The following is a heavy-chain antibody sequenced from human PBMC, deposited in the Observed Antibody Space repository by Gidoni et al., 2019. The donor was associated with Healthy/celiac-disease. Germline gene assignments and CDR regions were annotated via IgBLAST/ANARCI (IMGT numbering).Heavy chain of an antibody. CDR2: IYTSGST. V-gene: IGHV4-4*07. J-gene: IGHJ3*02. CDR1: GGSISSYY. Sequence: QVQLQESGPGLVKPSEPLSLTCTVPGGSISSYYWSWIRQPAGKGLEWIGRIYTSGSTNYNPSLKSRVTMSVDTSKNQFSLKLSSVTAADTAVYYCARDWGSVGAKHRSAFDIWGQGTMVTVSS. CDR3: ARDWGSVGAKHRSAFDI. D-gene: IGHD1-26*01.